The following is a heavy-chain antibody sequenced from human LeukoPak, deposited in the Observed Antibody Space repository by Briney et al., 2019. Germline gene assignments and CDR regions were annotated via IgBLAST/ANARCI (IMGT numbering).Heavy chain of an antibody. V-gene: IGHV4-34*01. CDR1: GGSFSGYY. CDR3: ARGVVVRGRYYYYMDV. Sequence: PSETLSLTCAVYGGSFSGYYWSWIRQPPGKGLGWIGEINHSGGTNYNPSLKSRVTISVDTSKNQFSLKLSSVTAADTAVYYCARGVVVRGRYYYYMDVWGKGTTVTVSS. J-gene: IGHJ6*03. CDR2: INHSGGT. D-gene: IGHD2-21*01.